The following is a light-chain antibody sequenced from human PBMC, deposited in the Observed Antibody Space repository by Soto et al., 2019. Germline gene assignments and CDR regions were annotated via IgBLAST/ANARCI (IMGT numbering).Light chain of an antibody. CDR3: QQYNSYSLT. V-gene: IGKV1-5*01. CDR1: QSISTW. Sequence: IQMTQSPSPLSASVGDRVTITCRSSQSISTWLAWYQQKPGKAPKLLIYDASSLQSGVPSRFSGSGSGTEFTLTISSLQPDDVATYYCQQYNSYSLTFGQGTKVDIK. J-gene: IGKJ1*01. CDR2: DAS.